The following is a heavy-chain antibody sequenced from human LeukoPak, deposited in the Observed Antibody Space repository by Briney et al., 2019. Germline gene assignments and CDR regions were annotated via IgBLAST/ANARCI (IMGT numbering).Heavy chain of an antibody. CDR2: ISYEGSTS. V-gene: IGHV3-30*03. CDR1: GFTFSSYG. Sequence: GTSLRLSCAASGFTFSSYGMQWVRQAPGKGLEWVAVISYEGSTSYYADSVKGRFTISRDNAKNSLYLQMNSLRAEDTALYYCARRSGSFPLSYWYFDLWGRGTLVTVSS. D-gene: IGHD3-10*01. J-gene: IGHJ2*01. CDR3: ARRSGSFPLSYWYFDL.